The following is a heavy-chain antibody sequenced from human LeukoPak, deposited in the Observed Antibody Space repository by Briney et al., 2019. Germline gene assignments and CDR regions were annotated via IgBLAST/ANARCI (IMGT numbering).Heavy chain of an antibody. D-gene: IGHD3-9*01. CDR3: AKSRYYDILTGYLH. Sequence: PGGSRRLACAASGFTFSSYGMNWVRQAPGKGLEWVASISSSSSYIYYAASVKGRFTISRDNAKNSLYLQMNSLRAEDTAVYYCAKSRYYDILTGYLHWGQGTLVTVSS. CDR2: ISSSSSYI. V-gene: IGHV3-21*01. J-gene: IGHJ4*02. CDR1: GFTFSSYG.